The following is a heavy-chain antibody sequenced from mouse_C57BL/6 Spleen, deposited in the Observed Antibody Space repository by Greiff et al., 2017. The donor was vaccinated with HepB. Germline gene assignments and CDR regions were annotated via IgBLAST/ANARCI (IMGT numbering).Heavy chain of an antibody. CDR2: IDPSDSET. D-gene: IGHD3-1*01. CDR3: AREGLLGAMDY. V-gene: IGHV1-52*01. J-gene: IGHJ4*01. Sequence: QVQLKQPGAELVRPGSSVKLSCKASGYTFTSYWMHWVKQRPIQGLEWIGNIDPSDSETHYNQKFKDKATLTVDKSSSTAYMQLSSLTSEDSAVYYCAREGLLGAMDYWGQGTSVTVSS. CDR1: GYTFTSYW.